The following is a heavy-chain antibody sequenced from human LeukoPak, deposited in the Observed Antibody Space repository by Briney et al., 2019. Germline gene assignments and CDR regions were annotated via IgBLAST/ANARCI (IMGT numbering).Heavy chain of an antibody. CDR3: ARGEMGYDILTGYYQRYFDY. Sequence: GGSLRLSCAASGFTFGSYSMNWVRQAPGKGLEWVSSISSSSSYIYYADSVKGRFTISRDNAKNSLYLQMNRLRAEDTAVYYCARGEMGYDILTGYYQRYFDYWGQGTLVTVSS. CDR1: GFTFGSYS. CDR2: ISSSSSYI. D-gene: IGHD3-9*01. J-gene: IGHJ4*02. V-gene: IGHV3-21*01.